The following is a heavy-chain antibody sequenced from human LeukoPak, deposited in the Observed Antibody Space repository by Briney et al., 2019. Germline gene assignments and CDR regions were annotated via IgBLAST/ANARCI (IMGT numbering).Heavy chain of an antibody. J-gene: IGHJ4*02. CDR2: IKQDGSEK. D-gene: IGHD3-22*01. V-gene: IGHV3-7*01. CDR1: GFTFSSYW. Sequence: GGSLRLSCAASGFTFSSYWMSWVRQAPGKGLEWVANIKQDGSEKYYVDSVKGRFTISRDNAKNSLYLQMNSLRAEDTAVYYCAREDVPYYYDSSGYYGPFDYWGQGTLVTVSS. CDR3: AREDVPYYYDSSGYYGPFDY.